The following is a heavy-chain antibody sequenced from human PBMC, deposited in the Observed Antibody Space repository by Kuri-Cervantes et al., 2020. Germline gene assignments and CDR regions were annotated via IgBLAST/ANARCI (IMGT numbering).Heavy chain of an antibody. J-gene: IGHJ4*02. CDR1: GGSISSSSYY. CDR2: IYYSGST. CDR3: ASLHDYGENDY. Sequence: ESLKISCTVSGGSISSSSYYWGWIRQPPGKGLEWIGSIYYSGSTYYNPSLKSRVTISVDTSKNQFSLKLSSVTAADTAVDYCASLHDYGENDYWGQGTLDTVSS. V-gene: IGHV4-39*07. D-gene: IGHD4-17*01.